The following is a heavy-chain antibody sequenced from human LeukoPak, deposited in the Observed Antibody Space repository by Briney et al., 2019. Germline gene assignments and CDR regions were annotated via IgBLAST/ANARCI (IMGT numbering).Heavy chain of an antibody. CDR2: IYASGTT. D-gene: IGHD4-23*01. Sequence: GGSLRLSCAASGFTFSSYAMSWVRQAPGKGLEWVSIIYASGTTYYDDSVKGRFTISRDNSQNTLYLHMNSLRGEDTAVYYCARDRVYGGNSGALDIWGQGTMVTVSS. CDR3: ARDRVYGGNSGALDI. J-gene: IGHJ3*02. V-gene: IGHV3-66*01. CDR1: GFTFSSYA.